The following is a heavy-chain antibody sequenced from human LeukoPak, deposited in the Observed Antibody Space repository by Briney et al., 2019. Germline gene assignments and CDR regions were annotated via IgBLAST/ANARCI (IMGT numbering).Heavy chain of an antibody. J-gene: IGHJ4*02. CDR1: GGSIRSSY. V-gene: IGHV4-59*01. CDR3: AREVGGIAAAHFDN. CDR2: IYYSGST. Sequence: SETLSLTCTVSGGSIRSSYWSWIRQPPGKGLEWIGYIYYSGSTNYNPSLKSRVTISVDTSKNQLSLKLTSVTAADTAVYYCAREVGGIAAAHFDNWGQGTLVTVSS. D-gene: IGHD6-13*01.